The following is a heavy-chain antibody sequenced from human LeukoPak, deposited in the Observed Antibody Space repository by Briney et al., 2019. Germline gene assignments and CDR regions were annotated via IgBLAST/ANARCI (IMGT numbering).Heavy chain of an antibody. CDR2: MNPNSGNT. J-gene: IGHJ4*02. D-gene: IGHD3-22*01. CDR1: GYTFTSYD. Sequence: ASVKVSCKASGYTFTSYDINWVRQATGQGLEWMGWMNPNSGNTGYAQKFQGRVTITRNTSISTAYMELSSLRSEDTAVYYCARGXXXXRXKITMIVVATRYYFDYWGQGTLVTVSS. V-gene: IGHV1-8*03. CDR3: ARGXXXXRXKITMIVVATRYYFDY.